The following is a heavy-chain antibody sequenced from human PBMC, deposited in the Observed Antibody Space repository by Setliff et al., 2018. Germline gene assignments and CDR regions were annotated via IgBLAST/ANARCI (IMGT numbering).Heavy chain of an antibody. CDR2: IYTSWST. D-gene: IGHD1-26*01. J-gene: IGHJ4*02. CDR1: GASISSGTYY. CDR3: AKGGTYRYFDF. V-gene: IGHV4-61*09. Sequence: SETLSLTCTVSGASISSGTYYWAWIRQPAGKGLEWIGQIYTSWSTNYNPSLKSRVTISVDTSKNQFSLQLSSVTAADTAVYYCAKGGTYRYFDFWGQGALVTVSS.